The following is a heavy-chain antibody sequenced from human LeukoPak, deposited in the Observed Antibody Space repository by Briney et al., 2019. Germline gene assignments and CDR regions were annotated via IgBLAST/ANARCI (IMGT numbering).Heavy chain of an antibody. D-gene: IGHD4-17*01. CDR2: FDPEDGET. J-gene: IGHJ4*02. CDR3: ATGSDLTVTPDY. CDR1: GYTLTELS. Sequence: ASVKVSCKVSGYTLTELSMHWVRLAPGKGLEWMGGFDPEDGETIYAQKFQGRVTMTEDTSTDTAYMELSSLRSEDTAVYYCATGSDLTVTPDYWGQGTLVTVSS. V-gene: IGHV1-24*01.